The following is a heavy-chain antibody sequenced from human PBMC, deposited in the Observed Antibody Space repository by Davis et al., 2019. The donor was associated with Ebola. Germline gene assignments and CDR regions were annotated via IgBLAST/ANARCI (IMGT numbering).Heavy chain of an antibody. Sequence: MPSETLSLTCTVSGYSISSGYYWGWIRQPPGKWLEWIGSIYHSGSTHYNPSLKSRVTISVDTSKNQFSLKLSSVTAADTAVYYCARPSYPPKWGQGTLVTVSS. CDR2: IYHSGST. J-gene: IGHJ4*02. CDR3: ARPSYPPK. V-gene: IGHV4-38-2*02. D-gene: IGHD2-2*01. CDR1: GYSISSGYY.